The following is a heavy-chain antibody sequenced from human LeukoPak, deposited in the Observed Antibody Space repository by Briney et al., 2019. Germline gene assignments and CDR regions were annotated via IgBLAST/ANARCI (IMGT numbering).Heavy chain of an antibody. J-gene: IGHJ4*02. CDR3: GWRLYLEEPPASFFDH. Sequence: PGGSLRLSYAASGFTFDNYAMRWVPQVRAKGLEWVSAVSAGGITHYGDSVRGRFTVSRDNSRNTLHLEMDNLSVGDTGGYYLGWRLYLEEPPASFFDHWGQGTLVTVSS. V-gene: IGHV3-23*01. CDR2: VSAGGIT. CDR1: GFTFDNYA. D-gene: IGHD1/OR15-1a*01.